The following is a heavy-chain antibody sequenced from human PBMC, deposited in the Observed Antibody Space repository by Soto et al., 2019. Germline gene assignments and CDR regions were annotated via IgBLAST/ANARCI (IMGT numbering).Heavy chain of an antibody. CDR3: ARQALRIYCSSTSCSFDY. V-gene: IGHV4-39*01. CDR2: IYYSGST. J-gene: IGHJ4*02. D-gene: IGHD2-2*01. CDR1: GGSINSSSYY. Sequence: LSLTCTVSGGSINSSSYYWGWIRQPPGKGLEWIGSIYYSGSTYYNPSLKSRVTISVDTSKNQFSLKLSSVTAADTAVYYCARQALRIYCSSTSCSFDYWGQGTLVTVSS.